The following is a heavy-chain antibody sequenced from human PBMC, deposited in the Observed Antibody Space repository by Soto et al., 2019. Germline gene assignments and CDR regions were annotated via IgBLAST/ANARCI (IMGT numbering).Heavy chain of an antibody. CDR1: GGSFSGYY. J-gene: IGHJ4*02. V-gene: IGHV4-34*01. CDR3: ARATDVVAGGY. Sequence: SETLSLTCAVYGGSFSGYYWSWFRQPPGKGLAWIGEINHRGSTKYNPSPKSRVTISVDTSKNQFSLKLSSVNAADTAVYYCARATDVVAGGYWGQGSLVTVSS. CDR2: INHRGST. D-gene: IGHD5-12*01.